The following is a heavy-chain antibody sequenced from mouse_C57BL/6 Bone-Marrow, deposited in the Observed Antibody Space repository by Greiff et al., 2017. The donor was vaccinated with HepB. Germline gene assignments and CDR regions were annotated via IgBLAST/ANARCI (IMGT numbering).Heavy chain of an antibody. CDR3: ARNYGNDWYFDV. Sequence: QVQLQQPGAELVRPGTSVKLSCKASGYTFTSYWMHWVKQRPGQGLEWIGVIDPSDSYTNYNQKFKGKATLTVDTSSSTSYMQLSSLTSEDSAVYYCARNYGNDWYFDVWGTGTTVTVSS. CDR2: IDPSDSYT. J-gene: IGHJ1*03. D-gene: IGHD2-1*01. CDR1: GYTFTSYW. V-gene: IGHV1-59*01.